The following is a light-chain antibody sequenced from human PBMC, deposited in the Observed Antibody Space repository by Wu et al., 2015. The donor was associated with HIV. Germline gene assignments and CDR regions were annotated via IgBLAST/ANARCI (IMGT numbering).Light chain of an antibody. Sequence: MTQFPDTLSISPGESAALSCRATENVAGNLAWYQQRPGQSPRLLIYAASSRAAGVPARFGGRGFGTEFTLTISNVESDDFAIYYCQQYNGWPETFGPGTRVDVK. CDR1: ENVAGN. J-gene: IGKJ1*01. V-gene: IGKV3-15*01. CDR2: AAS. CDR3: QQYNGWPET.